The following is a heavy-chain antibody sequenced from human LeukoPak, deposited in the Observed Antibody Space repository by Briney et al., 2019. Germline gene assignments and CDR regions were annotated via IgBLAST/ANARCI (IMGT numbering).Heavy chain of an antibody. CDR3: ARRRNILDDSAKPYYFDF. CDR1: GYRFSNYW. D-gene: IGHD2/OR15-2a*01. CDR2: IYPGDSDT. J-gene: IGHJ4*02. V-gene: IGHV5-51*01. Sequence: GESLKISCKGSGYRFSNYWIGWVRQMPGKGLEWMGLIYPGDSDTTYSPSFQGQVSISADKSISTAYLQWRSLKASDTAMYYCARRRNILDDSAKPYYFDFWGQGILVTVSS.